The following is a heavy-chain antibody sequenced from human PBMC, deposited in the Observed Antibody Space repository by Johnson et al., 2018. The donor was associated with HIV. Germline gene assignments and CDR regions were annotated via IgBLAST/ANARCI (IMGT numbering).Heavy chain of an antibody. Sequence: VLLLESGGGLVKPGGSLRLSCAASGFDFSNAWLNWVRQAPGKGLEWVAVISYDGWNKHSADSVKGRFTISRENAKSSLYLQMHSLTVGDTAVYYCAKDEYSSSPRAFDTGGQGTMVTVSS. V-gene: IGHV3-30*18. CDR3: AKDEYSSSPRAFDT. J-gene: IGHJ3*02. D-gene: IGHD6-6*01. CDR1: GFDFSNAW. CDR2: ISYDGWNK.